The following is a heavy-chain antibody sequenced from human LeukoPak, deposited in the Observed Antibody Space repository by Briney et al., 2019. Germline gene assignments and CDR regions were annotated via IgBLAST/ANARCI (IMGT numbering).Heavy chain of an antibody. V-gene: IGHV3-23*01. D-gene: IGHD4-23*01. J-gene: IGHJ3*02. CDR3: AKDSRNYGGADAFDI. Sequence: GGSLRPSCAASGFTFSSYAMSWVRQAPGKGLEWVSAISGSGGSTYYADSVKGRFTISRDNSKNTLYLQMNSLRAEDTAVYYCAKDSRNYGGADAFDIWGQGSMVTVSS. CDR2: ISGSGGST. CDR1: GFTFSSYA.